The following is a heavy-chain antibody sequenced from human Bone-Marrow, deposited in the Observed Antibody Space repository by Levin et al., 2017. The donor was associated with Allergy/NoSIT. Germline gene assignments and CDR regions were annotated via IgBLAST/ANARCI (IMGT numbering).Heavy chain of an antibody. V-gene: IGHV3-53*01. D-gene: IGHD3-22*01. CDR3: ARKTDSGGWGGDF. CDR2: IYSGGGT. J-gene: IGHJ4*02. Sequence: GESLKIPCAVSGFPVSRNFMTWVRQGPGKGPEWVSLIYSGGGTSYAASVRGRFTISRDNSKNTLYLQMNSLTAEDTAVYYCARKTDSGGWGGDFWGQGTLVTVSS. CDR1: GFPVSRNF.